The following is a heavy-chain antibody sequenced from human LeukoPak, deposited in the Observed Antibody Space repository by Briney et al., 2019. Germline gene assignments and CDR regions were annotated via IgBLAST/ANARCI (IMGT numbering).Heavy chain of an antibody. D-gene: IGHD5-12*01. J-gene: IGHJ4*02. Sequence: PSETLSLTCAVSGASISSSNYYWGWVRQSPGKGLEWIGNIYSSGNTYYNASLKSRVTMYIDTSKNQFSLKLSSVTAPDTAMYYCAKSNGYGLIDYWGQGTLVTVSS. CDR2: IYSSGNT. CDR1: GASISSSNYY. V-gene: IGHV4-39*01. CDR3: AKSNGYGLIDY.